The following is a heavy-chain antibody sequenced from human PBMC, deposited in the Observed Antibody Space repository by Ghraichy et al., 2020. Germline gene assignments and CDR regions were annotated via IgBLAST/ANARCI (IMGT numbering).Heavy chain of an antibody. CDR2: ISYDGSNK. CDR1: GFTFSSYA. J-gene: IGHJ4*02. Sequence: GGSLRLSCAASGFTFSSYAMHWVRQAPGKGLEWVAVISYDGSNKYYADSVKGRFTISRDNSKNTLYLQMNSLRAEDTAVYYCASPGGYSSSWYANYFDYWGQGTLVTVSS. CDR3: ASPGGYSSSWYANYFDY. V-gene: IGHV3-30-3*01. D-gene: IGHD6-13*01.